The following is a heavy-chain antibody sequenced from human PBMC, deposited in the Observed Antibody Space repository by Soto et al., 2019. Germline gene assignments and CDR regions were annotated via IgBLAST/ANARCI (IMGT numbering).Heavy chain of an antibody. D-gene: IGHD1-26*01. CDR3: GRAEPYYYYMDV. V-gene: IGHV4-59*01. Sequence: SETLSLTCTVSGGSISSYYWSWIRQPPGKGLEWIGYIYYSGSTNYNPSLKSRVTISVDTSKNQFSLKLSSVTAADTAVYYCGRAEPYYYYMDVWGKGTTVTVSS. CDR2: IYYSGST. J-gene: IGHJ6*03. CDR1: GGSISSYY.